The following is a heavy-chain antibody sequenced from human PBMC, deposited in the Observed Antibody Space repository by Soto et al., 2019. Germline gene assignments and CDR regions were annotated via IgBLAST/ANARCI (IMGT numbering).Heavy chain of an antibody. V-gene: IGHV3-7*01. Sequence: VGSLRLSCAASGFMFSAYWMSWVCQAPGKGLEWVANIHGDGGKIYYVDSVKGRFTISRDNAKRSLYLQMNSLRAEDTAVYYCARDFYGGYTYGPGDYWGQGALVTVS. CDR1: GFMFSAYW. CDR3: ARDFYGGYTYGPGDY. CDR2: IHGDGGKI. D-gene: IGHD5-18*01. J-gene: IGHJ4*02.